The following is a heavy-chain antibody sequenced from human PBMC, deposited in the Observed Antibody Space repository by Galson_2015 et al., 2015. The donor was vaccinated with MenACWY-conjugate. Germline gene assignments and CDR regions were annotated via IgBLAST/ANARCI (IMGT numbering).Heavy chain of an antibody. CDR1: EFTSNSNW. Sequence: SPSSCCAAPEFTSNSNWMSRARPAPGKGLEWVADIKREESEKYYVDTVKGRFTISRDNAKNSLYLQMNTLRDEDTAVYYCARVPGYSYGCYDWWGQGTLVTVSS. V-gene: IGHV3-7*01. J-gene: IGHJ4*02. CDR2: IKREESEK. D-gene: IGHD5-18*01. CDR3: ARVPGYSYGCYDW.